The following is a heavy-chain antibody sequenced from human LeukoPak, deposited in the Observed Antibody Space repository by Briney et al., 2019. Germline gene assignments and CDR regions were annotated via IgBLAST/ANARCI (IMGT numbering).Heavy chain of an antibody. CDR2: INHSGST. CDR3: ARGPYSSSSWFDP. J-gene: IGHJ5*02. CDR1: GGSFSGYY. V-gene: IGHV4-34*01. Sequence: PSETLCLTCAVYGGSFSGYYWSWIRQPPGKGLEWIGEINHSGSTNYNPSLKSRVTISVDTSKNQFSLKLSSVTAADTAVYYCARGPYSSSSWFDPWGQGTLVTVSS. D-gene: IGHD6-13*01.